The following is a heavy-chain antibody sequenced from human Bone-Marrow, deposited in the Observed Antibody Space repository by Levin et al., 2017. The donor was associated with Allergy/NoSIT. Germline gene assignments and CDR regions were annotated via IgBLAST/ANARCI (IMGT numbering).Heavy chain of an antibody. CDR3: ARGRPLQFPAVRIFDH. J-gene: IGHJ4*02. V-gene: IGHV1-8*01. D-gene: IGHD5-24*01. Sequence: PGGSLRLSCKASGYTFPTYDINWVRQAPGQGLEWMGWMNPKSGNTGYAQKLQGRVTMTRNISINTAYLDLSSLTSGDTAVYYCARGRPLQFPAVRIFDHWGQGTLVSVSS. CDR1: GYTFPTYD. CDR2: MNPKSGNT.